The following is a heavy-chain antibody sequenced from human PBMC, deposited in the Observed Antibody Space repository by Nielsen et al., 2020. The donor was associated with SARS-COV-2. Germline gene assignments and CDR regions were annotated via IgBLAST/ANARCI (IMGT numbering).Heavy chain of an antibody. CDR2: ISWNSGSI. J-gene: IGHJ5*02. D-gene: IGHD1-1*01. CDR3: ARDQLELIMRDIYNWFDP. V-gene: IGHV3-9*01. Sequence: GGSLRLSCAASGFTFDDYAMHWVRQAPGKGLEWVSGISWNSGSIGYADSVKGRFTISRDNAKNSLYLQMNSLRAEDTALYYCARDQLELIMRDIYNWFDPWGQGTLVTVSS. CDR1: GFTFDDYA.